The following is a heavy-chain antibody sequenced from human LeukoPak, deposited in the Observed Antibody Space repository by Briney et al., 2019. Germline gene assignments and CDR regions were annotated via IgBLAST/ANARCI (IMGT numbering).Heavy chain of an antibody. D-gene: IGHD3-9*01. CDR2: IWSDGFNK. CDR3: ARVLTGYSATFDY. Sequence: PGRSLRLSCAVSGFTFRNYPMHWVRQAPGKGLEWVAVIWSDGFNKAYADSVRGRFTISRDNAKNSLYLQMNSLRAEDTAVYYCARVLTGYSATFDYWGQGTLVTVSS. J-gene: IGHJ4*02. V-gene: IGHV3-33*08. CDR1: GFTFRNYP.